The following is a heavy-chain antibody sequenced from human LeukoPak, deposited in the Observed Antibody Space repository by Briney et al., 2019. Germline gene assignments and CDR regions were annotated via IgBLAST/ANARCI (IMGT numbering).Heavy chain of an antibody. CDR3: AKDYSDRSSSEPFDY. J-gene: IGHJ4*02. CDR2: ISSSGSTI. CDR1: GFTFSSYE. V-gene: IGHV3-48*03. D-gene: IGHD6-6*01. Sequence: GGSLRLSCAASGFTFSSYEMNWVRQAPGKGLEWVSYISSSGSTIYYADSVKGRFTISRDNSKNTLYLQMNSLRAEDTAVYYCAKDYSDRSSSEPFDYWGQGTLVTVSS.